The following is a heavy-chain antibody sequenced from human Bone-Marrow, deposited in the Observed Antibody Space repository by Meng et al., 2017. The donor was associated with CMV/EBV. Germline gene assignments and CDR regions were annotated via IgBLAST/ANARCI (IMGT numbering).Heavy chain of an antibody. CDR2: INPSGGST. D-gene: IGHD3-22*01. V-gene: IGHV1-46*01. CDR1: GYTFTGYY. CDR3: ARISGGENYYDSSGYYYYFDY. J-gene: IGHJ4*02. Sequence: ASVKVSCKASGYTFTGYYMHWVRQAPGQGLEWMGIINPSGGSTSYAQKFQGRVTMTRDTSTSTVYMELSSLRSEDTAVYYCARISGGENYYDSSGYYYYFDYWGQGTLVTGSS.